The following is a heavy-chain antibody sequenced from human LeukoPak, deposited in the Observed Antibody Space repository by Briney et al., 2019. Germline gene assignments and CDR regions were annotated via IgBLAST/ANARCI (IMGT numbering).Heavy chain of an antibody. CDR2: IYPGDSDT. V-gene: IGHV5-51*01. CDR3: ARQGGNSFYYYYMDV. Sequence: GESLKISCESSGDSFTNYWIGWVRQMPGKGLEWMGIIYPGDSDTRYSPSFQGQVTISADKSISTAYLQWSSLKASDTAMYYCARQGGNSFYYYYMDVWGKGTTVTVSS. D-gene: IGHD4-23*01. CDR1: GDSFTNYW. J-gene: IGHJ6*03.